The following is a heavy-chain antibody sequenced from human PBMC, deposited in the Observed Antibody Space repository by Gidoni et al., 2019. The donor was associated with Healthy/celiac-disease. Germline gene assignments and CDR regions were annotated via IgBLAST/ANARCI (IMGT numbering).Heavy chain of an antibody. D-gene: IGHD2-15*01. Sequence: QVQLQESGPGLVKPSGNLSLTCAVSGGSISSSNWWSWVRQPPGKGLEWIGEIYHSGSTNYNPSLKSRVTISVDKSKNQFSLKLSSVTAADTAVYYCASAMGGYCSGGSCYLTNSYFDYWGQGTLVTVSS. CDR2: IYHSGST. CDR1: GGSISSSNW. CDR3: ASAMGGYCSGGSCYLTNSYFDY. V-gene: IGHV4-4*02. J-gene: IGHJ4*02.